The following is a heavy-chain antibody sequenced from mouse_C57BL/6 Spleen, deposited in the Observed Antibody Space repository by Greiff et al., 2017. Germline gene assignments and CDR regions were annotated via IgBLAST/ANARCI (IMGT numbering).Heavy chain of an antibody. CDR2: INPNYGTT. J-gene: IGHJ4*01. CDR3: ARWNITTVVADDAMDY. V-gene: IGHV1-39*01. Sequence: EVKLQESGPELVKPGASVKISCKASGYSFTDYNMNWVKQSNGKSLEWIGVINPNYGTTSYNQKFKGKATLTVDQSSSTAYMQLNSLTSEDSAVYYCARWNITTVVADDAMDYWGQGTSVTVSS. CDR1: GYSFTDYN. D-gene: IGHD1-1*01.